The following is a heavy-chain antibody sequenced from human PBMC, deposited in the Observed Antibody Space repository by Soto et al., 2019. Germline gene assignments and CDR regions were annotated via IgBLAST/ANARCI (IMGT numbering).Heavy chain of an antibody. CDR1: GGSFSGYY. CDR3: ARRVADGDYFLLRENWFDP. D-gene: IGHD4-17*01. V-gene: IGHV4-34*01. CDR2: INHSGST. J-gene: IGHJ5*02. Sequence: SETLSLTCAVYGGSFSGYYWSWIRQPPGKGLEWIGEINHSGSTYYNPSLKSRVTISVDTSKNQFSLKLSSVTAADTAVYYCARRVADGDYFLLRENWFDPWGQGTLVTVSS.